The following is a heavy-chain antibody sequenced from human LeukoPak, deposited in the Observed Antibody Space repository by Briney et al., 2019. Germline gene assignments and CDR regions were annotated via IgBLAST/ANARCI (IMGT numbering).Heavy chain of an antibody. J-gene: IGHJ4*02. D-gene: IGHD6-19*01. CDR1: GFTFTNYA. V-gene: IGHV3-23*01. Sequence: GGSLRLSCAASGFTFTNYAMSWVRQAPGKGLERVSVISASGGSTYHADSVKGRFTISRDNSKNTLYLQMNSLRAEDTAVYHCAREDRSSGFYGLDYWGQGTLVTVSS. CDR2: ISASGGST. CDR3: AREDRSSGFYGLDY.